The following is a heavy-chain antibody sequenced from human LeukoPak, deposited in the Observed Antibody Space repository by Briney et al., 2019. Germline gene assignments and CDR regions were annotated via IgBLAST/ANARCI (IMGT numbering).Heavy chain of an antibody. CDR2: IYHSGST. CDR1: GYSISSGYY. V-gene: IGHV4-38-2*01. D-gene: IGHD3-3*01. CDR3: ARLYYDFWSGYSYFDY. Sequence: SETLSLTCAVSGYSISSGYYWGWIRQPPGKGLEWIGSIYHSGSTYYNPSLKSRVTISVDTSKNQFSLKLSSVTAADTAVYYCARLYYDFWSGYSYFDYWGQGALVTVSS. J-gene: IGHJ4*02.